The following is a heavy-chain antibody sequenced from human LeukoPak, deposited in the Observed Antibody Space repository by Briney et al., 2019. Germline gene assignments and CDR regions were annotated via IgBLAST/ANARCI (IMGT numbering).Heavy chain of an antibody. CDR1: GDSISSSSYY. V-gene: IGHV4-39*01. Sequence: SETLSLTCTVSGDSISSSSYYWGWIRQPPGKGLEWIGSIYYSGSTYYNPSLKSRVTISVDTSKNQFSLKLSSVTAADTAVYYCARHRWRPYGMDVWGQGTTVTVSS. CDR2: IYYSGST. J-gene: IGHJ6*02. CDR3: ARHRWRPYGMDV. D-gene: IGHD3-16*02.